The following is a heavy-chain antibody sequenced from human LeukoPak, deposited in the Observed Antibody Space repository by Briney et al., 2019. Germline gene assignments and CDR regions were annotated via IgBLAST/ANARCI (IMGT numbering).Heavy chain of an antibody. V-gene: IGHV4-38-2*02. CDR3: ARAVPTVTKKTRLSAFDI. Sequence: SETLSLTCSVSGYSISSGYYWGWIRQPPGKGLEWIGTIYHSGRTYYNPSLKSRVTMSIDTSNNQFSLRLSSVTAADTAMYYCARAVPTVTKKTRLSAFDIWGQGTILTVSS. CDR1: GYSISSGYY. CDR2: IYHSGRT. J-gene: IGHJ3*02. D-gene: IGHD4-11*01.